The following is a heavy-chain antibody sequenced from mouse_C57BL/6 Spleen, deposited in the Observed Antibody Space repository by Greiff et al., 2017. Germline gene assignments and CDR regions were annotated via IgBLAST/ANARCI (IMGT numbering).Heavy chain of an antibody. J-gene: IGHJ4*01. Sequence: VQLQQSGAELVKPGASVKISCKASGYAFSSYWMNWVKQRPGKGLEWIGQIYPGDGDTNYNGKFKGKATLTADKSSSTAYMQLSSLTSEDSAVYFCARSIDYGYAMDYWGQGTSVAVSS. D-gene: IGHD2-4*01. CDR2: IYPGDGDT. V-gene: IGHV1-80*01. CDR1: GYAFSSYW. CDR3: ARSIDYGYAMDY.